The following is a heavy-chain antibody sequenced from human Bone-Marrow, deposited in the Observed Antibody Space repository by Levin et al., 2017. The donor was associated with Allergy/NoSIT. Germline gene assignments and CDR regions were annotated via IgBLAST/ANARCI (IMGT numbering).Heavy chain of an antibody. Sequence: SETLSLTCTVSGDSISHGGYYWTWIRQHPGKGLEWIGYIYYSGGTHYNPSLKSRLAMSLDPSKNQFSLKLNSLTAADTAVYYCAREERSLWFDPWGQGTLVTVSS. J-gene: IGHJ5*02. CDR2: IYYSGGT. CDR1: GDSISHGGYY. CDR3: AREERSLWFDP. D-gene: IGHD3-10*01. V-gene: IGHV4-31*03.